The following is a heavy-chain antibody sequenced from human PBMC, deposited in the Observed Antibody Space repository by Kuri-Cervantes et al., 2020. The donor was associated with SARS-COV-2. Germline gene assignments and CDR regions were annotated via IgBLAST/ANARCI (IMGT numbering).Heavy chain of an antibody. D-gene: IGHD1-26*01. CDR3: ARAARGVSFVYYYMDV. CDR2: INRNGGST. J-gene: IGHJ6*03. Sequence: GGSLRLSCAASGFTFDDYGMSWVRQAPGKGLEWVSGINRNGGSTGYADSVKGRFTISRDNAKNTLYLQMNSLRAEDTAVYYCARAARGVSFVYYYMDVWGKGTTVTVSS. CDR1: GFTFDDYG. V-gene: IGHV3-20*04.